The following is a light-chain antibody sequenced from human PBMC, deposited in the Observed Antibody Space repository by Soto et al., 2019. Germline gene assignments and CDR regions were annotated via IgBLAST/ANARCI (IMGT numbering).Light chain of an antibody. J-gene: IGKJ4*01. V-gene: IGKV1-33*01. CDR2: DAS. CDR3: QQYDNLRALT. CDR1: QDISKY. Sequence: DIQMTQSPYSLSSSVVARVTIACQASQDISKYLNWYQFRPGQAPKLLIYDASNLETGVPSRFRGSGSGTHFTLTIIRLQPEDVETYYCQQYDNLRALTLGGGTKVQIE.